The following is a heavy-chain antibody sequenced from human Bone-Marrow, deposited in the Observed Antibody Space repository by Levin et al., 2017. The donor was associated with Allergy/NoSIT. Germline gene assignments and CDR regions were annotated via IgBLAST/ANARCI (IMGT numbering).Heavy chain of an antibody. Sequence: SETLSLTCTVSGGSNSSSSYYWGWIRQPPGKGLEWIGSIYYSGSTYYNPSLKSRVTISVDTSKNQFSLKLSSVTAADTAVYYCARQGAAHSYGDYFDYWGQGTLVTVSS. CDR1: GGSNSSSSYY. V-gene: IGHV4-39*01. CDR3: ARQGAAHSYGDYFDY. CDR2: IYYSGST. D-gene: IGHD4-17*01. J-gene: IGHJ4*02.